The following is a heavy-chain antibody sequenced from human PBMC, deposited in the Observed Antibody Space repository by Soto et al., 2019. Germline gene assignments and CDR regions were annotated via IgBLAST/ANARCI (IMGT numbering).Heavy chain of an antibody. CDR3: AREGRWEGSGCSPPSFDY. J-gene: IGHJ4*02. D-gene: IGHD3-10*01. CDR1: GGTFSSYA. V-gene: IGHV1-69*06. Sequence: QVQLVQSGAEVKKPGSSVKVSCKASGGTFSSYAISWVRQAPGQGLEWMGGIIPIFGTANYAQKFQGRVTITADKSTSTAYMELSSLRSEDTAVYYCAREGRWEGSGCSPPSFDYWGQGTLVTVSS. CDR2: IIPIFGTA.